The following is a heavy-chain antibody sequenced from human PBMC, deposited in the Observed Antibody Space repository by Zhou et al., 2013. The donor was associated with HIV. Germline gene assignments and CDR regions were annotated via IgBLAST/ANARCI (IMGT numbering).Heavy chain of an antibody. CDR2: IIPILGVA. Sequence: QVQLVQPGAEVKKPGSSVKVSCKASGGTFSNYAISWVRQAPGQGLEWMGRIIPILGVANYAQKFQGRVTITVDKSTSTVYMDLNRLTYEDTAVYYCARGQIKRPHYYMDVWGKGTMVLVSS. CDR1: GGTFSNYA. V-gene: IGHV1-69*04. J-gene: IGHJ6*03. CDR3: ARGQIKRPHYYMDV.